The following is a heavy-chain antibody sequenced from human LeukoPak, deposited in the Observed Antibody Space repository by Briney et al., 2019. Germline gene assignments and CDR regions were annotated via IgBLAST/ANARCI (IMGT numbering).Heavy chain of an antibody. CDR2: ISYDGSNK. Sequence: GGSLRLSCAASGFTFSSYAMHWVRQAPGKGLEWVAVISYDGSNKYYADSVKGRFTISRDNSKNTLYLQMNSLRAEDTAVYYCARDWTTVTTPHWGQGTLVTVSS. CDR1: GFTFSSYA. D-gene: IGHD4-17*01. J-gene: IGHJ4*02. CDR3: ARDWTTVTTPH. V-gene: IGHV3-30-3*01.